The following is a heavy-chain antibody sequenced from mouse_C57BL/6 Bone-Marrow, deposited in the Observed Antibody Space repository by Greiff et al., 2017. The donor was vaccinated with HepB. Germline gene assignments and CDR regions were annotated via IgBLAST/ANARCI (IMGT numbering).Heavy chain of an antibody. CDR1: GYTFTDYN. V-gene: IGHV1-22*01. J-gene: IGHJ3*01. Sequence: EVKLMESGPELVKPGASVKMSCKASGYTFTDYNMHWVKQSHGKSLEWIGDINPNNGGTSYNKKFKGKATLTVNKSSSTAYMELRSLTSEDSAVYYCARAYGSSYGFAYWGQGTLVTVSA. CDR2: INPNNGGT. D-gene: IGHD1-1*01. CDR3: ARAYGSSYGFAY.